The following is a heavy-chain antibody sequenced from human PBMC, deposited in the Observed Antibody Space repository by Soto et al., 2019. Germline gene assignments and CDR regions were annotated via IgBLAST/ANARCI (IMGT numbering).Heavy chain of an antibody. D-gene: IGHD1-26*01. Sequence: PSETLSLTCTFSGCSISSGGYYWSWIRQHPGKGLEWIGYIYYSGSTYYNPSLKSRVTISVDTSKNQFSLKLSSVTAADTAVYYCARKGRGSYLYYFDYWGQGTLVTV. J-gene: IGHJ4*02. CDR3: ARKGRGSYLYYFDY. CDR1: GCSISSGGYY. V-gene: IGHV4-31*03. CDR2: IYYSGST.